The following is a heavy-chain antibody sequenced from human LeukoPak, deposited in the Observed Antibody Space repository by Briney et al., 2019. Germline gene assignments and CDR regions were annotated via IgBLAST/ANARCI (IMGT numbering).Heavy chain of an antibody. V-gene: IGHV4-38-2*02. Sequence: NPSETLSLTCTVSGYSISSGYYWSWIRQPPGRGLEWIGEINNSGSTNYNPSLKSRVTISVDTSKNQFSLKLSSVTAADTAVYYCARLVVWRITMVRGALDPWGQGTLVTVSS. CDR2: INNSGST. D-gene: IGHD3-10*01. CDR3: ARLVVWRITMVRGALDP. CDR1: GYSISSGYY. J-gene: IGHJ5*02.